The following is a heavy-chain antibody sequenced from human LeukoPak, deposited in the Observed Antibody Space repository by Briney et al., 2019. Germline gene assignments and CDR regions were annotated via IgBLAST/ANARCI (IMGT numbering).Heavy chain of an antibody. J-gene: IGHJ4*02. CDR1: GFTFDDYA. CDR3: AKDPLVGATV. D-gene: IGHD1-26*01. CDR2: ISWNSGSI. V-gene: IGHV3-9*01. Sequence: GGSLRLSCAASGFTFDDYAMHWVRQAPGKGLEWVSGISWNSGSIGYADSVKGRFTISRDNAKNSLYLQMNSLRAENTALYYCAKDPLVGATVWGQGTLVTVSS.